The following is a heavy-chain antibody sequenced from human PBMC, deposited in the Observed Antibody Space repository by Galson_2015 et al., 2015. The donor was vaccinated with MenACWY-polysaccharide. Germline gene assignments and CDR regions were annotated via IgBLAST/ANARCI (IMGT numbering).Heavy chain of an antibody. Sequence: SLRLSCAASGFIFSNYWMHWVRHAPGKGLVWVSRINTDGSVTNYADSVKGRFTISRDNAKNRLLLQMNSLSVDDTAVCYCAKDQRWNLPDYWGQGILVTVSS. CDR1: GFIFSNYW. CDR3: AKDQRWNLPDY. J-gene: IGHJ4*02. CDR2: INTDGSVT. D-gene: IGHD1-7*01. V-gene: IGHV3-74*01.